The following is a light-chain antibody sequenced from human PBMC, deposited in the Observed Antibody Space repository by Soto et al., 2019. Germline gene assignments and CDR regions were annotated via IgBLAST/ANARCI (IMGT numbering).Light chain of an antibody. CDR1: DRDVGGYDY. CDR2: GVT. Sequence: QSALTQPASVSGSPGQSVTISCTGSDRDVGGYDYVSWYQQLPGRAPKLLIYGVTTRPSGVSNRFSGSKSGSTASLTISGLQPEDEADYYCSAYSRGSTLLLFGGGTKLTVL. V-gene: IGLV2-14*03. CDR3: SAYSRGSTLLL. J-gene: IGLJ3*02.